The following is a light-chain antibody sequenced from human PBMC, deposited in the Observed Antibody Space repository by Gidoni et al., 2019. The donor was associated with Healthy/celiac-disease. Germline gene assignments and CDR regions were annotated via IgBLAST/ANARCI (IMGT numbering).Light chain of an antibody. J-gene: IGKJ5*01. CDR1: QSVSSY. V-gene: IGKV3-11*01. CDR3: QQRSNWPPIT. CDR2: DAS. Sequence: EIVLTPSQATLSLSPGERATLYCRDSQSVSSYLAWYQQKPGQAPRLLIYDASNRATGIPARFSGSGSGTDFTPTISSLEPEDFAVYYCQQRSNWPPITFGQGTRLEIK.